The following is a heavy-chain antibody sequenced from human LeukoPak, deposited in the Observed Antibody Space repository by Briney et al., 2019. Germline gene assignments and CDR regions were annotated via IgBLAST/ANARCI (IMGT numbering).Heavy chain of an antibody. CDR2: IYTSGST. CDR3: ARDRDSYYYYYMDV. V-gene: IGHV4-61*02. CDR1: GGSISSGSYY. Sequence: NASETLSLTCTVSGGSISSGSYYWSWIRQPAGKGLEWIGRIYTSGSTNYNPSLKSRVTISVDTSKIQFSLKLSSVTAADTAVYYCARDRDSYYYYYMDVWGKGTTVTVSS. J-gene: IGHJ6*03.